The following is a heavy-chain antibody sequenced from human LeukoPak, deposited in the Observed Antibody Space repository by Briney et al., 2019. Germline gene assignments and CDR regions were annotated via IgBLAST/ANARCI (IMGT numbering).Heavy chain of an antibody. V-gene: IGHV3-30*03. J-gene: IGHJ4*02. CDR3: ARGSGDSSTWGY. Sequence: GGSLRLSCAASGFTFSSYAMHWVRQAPGKGLEWVAVVSFDGSNNYSADSVKGRFTVSRDNSKNTLYLQMNSLRAEDTAVYYCARGSGDSSTWGYWGQGSLVTVSS. CDR2: VSFDGSNN. CDR1: GFTFSSYA. D-gene: IGHD1-14*01.